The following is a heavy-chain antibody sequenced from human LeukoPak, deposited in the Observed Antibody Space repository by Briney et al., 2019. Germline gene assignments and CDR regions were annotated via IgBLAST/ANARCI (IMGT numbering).Heavy chain of an antibody. Sequence: TGGSLRLSCAASGFTFDDYVMHWVRQAPGKGLEWVSGISWNSGSIVYADSVKGRFTISRDSAKNSLYLQMNSLRAEDMALYYCAKGYSYGITYYFDYWGQGTLVTVSS. CDR1: GFTFDDYV. CDR2: ISWNSGSI. V-gene: IGHV3-9*03. D-gene: IGHD5-18*01. J-gene: IGHJ4*02. CDR3: AKGYSYGITYYFDY.